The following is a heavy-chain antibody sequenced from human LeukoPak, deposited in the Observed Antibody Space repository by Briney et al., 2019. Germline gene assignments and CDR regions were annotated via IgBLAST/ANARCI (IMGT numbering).Heavy chain of an antibody. CDR1: GGSISSSPYY. D-gene: IGHD4-17*01. Sequence: SETLSLTCTVSGGSISSSPYYWGWIRQPPGKGLEWIGSVYYSGSTYYNPSLRSRLTISVDTSNNQFSLKLSSVTAADTAIYYCAKFSDYCSHNFDYWGQGTLVTVSS. J-gene: IGHJ4*02. V-gene: IGHV4-39*01. CDR2: VYYSGST. CDR3: AKFSDYCSHNFDY.